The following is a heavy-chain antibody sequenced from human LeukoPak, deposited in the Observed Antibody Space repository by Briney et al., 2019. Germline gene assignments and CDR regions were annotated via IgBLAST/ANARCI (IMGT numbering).Heavy chain of an antibody. V-gene: IGHV3-33*01. CDR2: IWYDGSNK. CDR1: GFTFSSYG. CDR3: ARSVGATTDWFDP. D-gene: IGHD1-26*01. Sequence: GRSLRLSCAASGFTFSSYGMYWVRQAPGKGLEWVAVIWYDGSNKYYGDSVRGRFTISRDNSKNMLYLEMNSLRGEDTAVYHCARSVGATTDWFDPWGQGTQVIVSS. J-gene: IGHJ5*02.